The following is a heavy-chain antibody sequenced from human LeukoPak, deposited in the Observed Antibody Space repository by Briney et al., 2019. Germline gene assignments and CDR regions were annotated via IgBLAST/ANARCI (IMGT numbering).Heavy chain of an antibody. D-gene: IGHD3-9*01. Sequence: GGSLRLSCAASGFTFSSYAMHWVRQAPGKGLEWVAVISYDGSNKYYADSVKGRFTISRDNSKNTLYLQMNSLRAEDTAVYYCAKSPDILTGSFFDYWGQGTLVTVSS. CDR3: AKSPDILTGSFFDY. CDR1: GFTFSSYA. J-gene: IGHJ4*02. V-gene: IGHV3-30-3*02. CDR2: ISYDGSNK.